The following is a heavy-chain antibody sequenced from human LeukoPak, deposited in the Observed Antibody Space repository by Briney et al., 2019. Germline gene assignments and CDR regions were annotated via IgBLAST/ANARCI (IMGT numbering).Heavy chain of an antibody. D-gene: IGHD2-15*01. Sequence: ASVKVSCKASGYTFTSYDINWVRQATGQGLEWMGWMNPNSGNTGYAQKFQGRVTMTRNTSISTAYMELSSLRSEDTAVYYCATKTLECSGGSCYFWFDPWGQGTLVTVSS. J-gene: IGHJ5*02. V-gene: IGHV1-8*01. CDR3: ATKTLECSGGSCYFWFDP. CDR2: MNPNSGNT. CDR1: GYTFTSYD.